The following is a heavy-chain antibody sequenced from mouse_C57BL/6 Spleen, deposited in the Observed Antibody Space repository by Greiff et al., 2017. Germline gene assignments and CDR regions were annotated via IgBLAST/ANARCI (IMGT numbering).Heavy chain of an antibody. CDR3: ARLVGSSYWYFDV. J-gene: IGHJ1*03. CDR1: GFNIKDYY. D-gene: IGHD1-1*01. V-gene: IGHV14-2*01. Sequence: VQLQQSGAELVKPGASVKLSCTASGFNIKDYYMHWVKQRTEQGLEWIGRIDPEDGETKYAPKFQGKATITADTSSNTADLQLSSLTSEDTAVYYCARLVGSSYWYFDVWGTGTTVTVSS. CDR2: IDPEDGET.